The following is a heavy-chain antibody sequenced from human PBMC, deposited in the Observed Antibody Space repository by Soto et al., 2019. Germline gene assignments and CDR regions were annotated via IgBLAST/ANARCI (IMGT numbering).Heavy chain of an antibody. CDR3: ARDGGIAARHYYGMDV. D-gene: IGHD6-6*01. CDR2: SRNKANNYAT. CDR1: AFTFSAHN. J-gene: IGHJ6*02. Sequence: GGSLRLSCAASAFTFSAHNMVWVRQAPGKGLEWVGRSRNKANNYATEYAASVKGRFTISRDDSKNSLYLQMNSLKTEDTAVYYCARDGGIAARHYYGMDVWGPGTTVTVSS. V-gene: IGHV3-72*01.